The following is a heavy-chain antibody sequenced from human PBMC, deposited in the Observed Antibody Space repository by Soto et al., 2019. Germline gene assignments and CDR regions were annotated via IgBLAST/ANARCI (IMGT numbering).Heavy chain of an antibody. CDR2: ISAYNGNT. D-gene: IGHD1-7*01. Sequence: GASVKVPRKASGYTFTSYRISWVRQAPGQGLEWMGWISAYNGNTNYAQKLQGRVTMTTDTSTSTAYMELRSLRSDDTAVYYCARQRYNWNYANAFDIWGQGTMVTVSS. J-gene: IGHJ3*02. CDR3: ARQRYNWNYANAFDI. V-gene: IGHV1-18*01. CDR1: GYTFTSYR.